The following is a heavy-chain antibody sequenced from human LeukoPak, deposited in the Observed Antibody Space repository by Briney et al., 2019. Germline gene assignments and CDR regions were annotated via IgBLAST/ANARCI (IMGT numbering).Heavy chain of an antibody. V-gene: IGHV3-66*02. D-gene: IGHD2-2*02. CDR1: GFTVSSNY. Sequence: GGSLRLSCAVSGFTVSSNYMTWVRQAPGKGLEWVSLIYSGGSTYYADSVEGRFTISRDSSKNTLYLQMNSLRAEDTAVYYCARGNCTSISCFTFDNWGQGTLVTGSS. J-gene: IGHJ4*02. CDR3: ARGNCTSISCFTFDN. CDR2: IYSGGST.